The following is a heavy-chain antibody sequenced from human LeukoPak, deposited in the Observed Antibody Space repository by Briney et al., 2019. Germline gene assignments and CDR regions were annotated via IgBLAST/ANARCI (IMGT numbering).Heavy chain of an antibody. J-gene: IGHJ4*02. CDR3: ARYXRXLXXXXXRVXY. Sequence: SETLSLTCAVSGYSISSGYYWGWIRQPPGKGLEWIGSIYHSGSTYYNPSLKSRVTISVDTSKNQFSLKLSSVTAADTAVYYFARYXRXLXXXXXRVXYWGQGT. CDR2: IYHSGST. D-gene: IGHD2-2*01. V-gene: IGHV4-38-2*01. CDR1: GYSISSGYY.